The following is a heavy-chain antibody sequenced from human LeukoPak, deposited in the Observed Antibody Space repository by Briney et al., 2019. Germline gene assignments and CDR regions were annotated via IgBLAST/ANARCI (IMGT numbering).Heavy chain of an antibody. CDR2: INWNGGST. Sequence: PGGSLRLSCAASGFTFDDYGMSWVRQAPGKGLEWVSGINWNGGSTGYADSVKGRFTISRDNAKNSLYLQMNSLRAEDTALYYCARAGVGPTRGDYYYYMDVWGKGTTVTVSS. CDR3: ARAGVGPTRGDYYYYMDV. D-gene: IGHD1-26*01. CDR1: GFTFDDYG. V-gene: IGHV3-20*04. J-gene: IGHJ6*03.